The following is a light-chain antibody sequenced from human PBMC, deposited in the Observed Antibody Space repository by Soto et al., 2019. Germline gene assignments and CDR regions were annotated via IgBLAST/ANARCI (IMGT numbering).Light chain of an antibody. Sequence: NFMLTQPHSVSESPGKTVTISCTRSSGSIASYYVQWYQQRPGSSPTTVIYDDNQRPSGVPDRFSGSIDSSSNSASLTISGPKTEDEADYYCQSYDSSNHVVFGGGTKLTVL. V-gene: IGLV6-57*01. J-gene: IGLJ2*01. CDR1: SGSIASYY. CDR3: QSYDSSNHVV. CDR2: DDN.